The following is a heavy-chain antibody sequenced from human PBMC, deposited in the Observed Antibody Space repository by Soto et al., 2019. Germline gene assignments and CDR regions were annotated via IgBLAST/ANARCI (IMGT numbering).Heavy chain of an antibody. J-gene: IGHJ4*02. Sequence: QVQLVQSGAEVKKPGSSVKVSCKASGGTFSSYAISWVRQAPGQGLEWMGGIISIFGTANYAQKFQGRVTITADESTSTAYMELSSLRSEDTAVYYCARCPYDYVWGSYRPLDYWGQGTLVTVSS. CDR3: ARCPYDYVWGSYRPLDY. V-gene: IGHV1-69*01. CDR1: GGTFSSYA. CDR2: IISIFGTA. D-gene: IGHD3-16*02.